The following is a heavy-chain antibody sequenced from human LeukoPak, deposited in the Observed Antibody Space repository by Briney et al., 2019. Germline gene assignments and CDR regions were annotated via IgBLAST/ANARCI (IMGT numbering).Heavy chain of an antibody. CDR2: ISESGGNT. Sequence: GGSLRLSCAASGFTFSNYAMSWVRQAPGKGLEWVSTISESGGNTYYADSVKGRFTISRDNSKNTLYLQMNSLRAEDTAVYYCARDRPGDGYNSDWGQGTLVTVSS. CDR3: ARDRPGDGYNSD. V-gene: IGHV3-23*01. CDR1: GFTFSNYA. D-gene: IGHD5-12*01. J-gene: IGHJ4*01.